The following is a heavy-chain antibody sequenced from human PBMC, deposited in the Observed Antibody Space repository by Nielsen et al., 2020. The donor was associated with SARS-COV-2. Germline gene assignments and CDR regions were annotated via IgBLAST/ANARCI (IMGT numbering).Heavy chain of an antibody. J-gene: IGHJ3*02. V-gene: IGHV4-59*08. Sequence: GSLSLTCTVSGGSISTYYWSWIRQAPGKGLEWIAYIHYSGITNYNTSLKSRVTISVDTSKNQFSLKLSSVTAADTAVYYCARHRAHDYGENDAFDIWGQGTMVTVSS. D-gene: IGHD4-17*01. CDR3: ARHRAHDYGENDAFDI. CDR1: GGSISTYY. CDR2: IHYSGIT.